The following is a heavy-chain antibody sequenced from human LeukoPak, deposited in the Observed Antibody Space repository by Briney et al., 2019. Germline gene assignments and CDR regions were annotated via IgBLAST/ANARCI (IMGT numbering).Heavy chain of an antibody. Sequence: ASVKVSCKASGGTFSSYAISWVRQAPGQGLEWMGGIIPILGIANYAQKFQGRVTITADKSTSTAYMELSSLRSEDTAVYYCASTPNWNDASRWFDPWGQGTLVTVSS. V-gene: IGHV1-69*10. CDR3: ASTPNWNDASRWFDP. J-gene: IGHJ5*02. D-gene: IGHD1-20*01. CDR2: IIPILGIA. CDR1: GGTFSSYA.